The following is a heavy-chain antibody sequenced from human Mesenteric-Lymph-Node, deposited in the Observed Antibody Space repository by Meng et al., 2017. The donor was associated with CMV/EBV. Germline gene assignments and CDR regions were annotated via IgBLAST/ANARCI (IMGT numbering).Heavy chain of an antibody. Sequence: GSLSLSCTVSGGSISGSSYYWGWIRQPPGKGLEWIGSIYYTGRNYYNPSLKSRVTISVDTSKNQFSLKLNSLTAADTAVYYCAKDLVAIGSHLKYFYGMDVWGQGTTVTVSS. CDR2: IYYTGRN. V-gene: IGHV4-39*07. J-gene: IGHJ6*02. CDR1: GGSISGSSYY. D-gene: IGHD5-12*01. CDR3: AKDLVAIGSHLKYFYGMDV.